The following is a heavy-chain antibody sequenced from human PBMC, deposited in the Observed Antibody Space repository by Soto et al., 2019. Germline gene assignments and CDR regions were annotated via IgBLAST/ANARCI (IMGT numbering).Heavy chain of an antibody. D-gene: IGHD2-15*01. Sequence: EMQLVQSGGGLIQPGGSLRLSCAVAGFTVSSNSITWVRQAPGQGLEWVSVLHSDVSTYYVDSVKGRFVISRDNSKNTVYLQMNSLRAEDTAIYYCARELGGSWYNWFDPWGQGTLVTVSS. CDR2: LHSDVST. CDR3: ARELGGSWYNWFDP. CDR1: GFTVSSNS. V-gene: IGHV3-53*01. J-gene: IGHJ5*02.